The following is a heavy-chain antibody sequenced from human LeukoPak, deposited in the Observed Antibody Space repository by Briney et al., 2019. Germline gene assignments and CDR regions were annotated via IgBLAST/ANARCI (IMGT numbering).Heavy chain of an antibody. CDR2: MSYSGST. V-gene: IGHV4-59*08. CDR1: VGSISTYY. J-gene: IGHJ4*02. Sequence: SETLSLTCTVSVGSISTYYWSWLRQPAGKGLEWIGHMSYSGSTNYNPSLKSRVTISVDTSKNQFSLNLSSVTAADTAFYYCTTSPSLYRFDYWGQGTLVTVSS. D-gene: IGHD2-2*01. CDR3: TTSPSLYRFDY.